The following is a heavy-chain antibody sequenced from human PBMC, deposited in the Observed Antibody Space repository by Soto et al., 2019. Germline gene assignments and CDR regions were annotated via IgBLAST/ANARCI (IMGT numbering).Heavy chain of an antibody. CDR3: ARGSYYYGSGSSREQRDY. J-gene: IGHJ4*02. CDR1: GGSISSGRYY. CDR2: IYYSGST. D-gene: IGHD3-10*01. V-gene: IGHV4-31*03. Sequence: SETLSLTCTVSGGSISSGRYYWSWIRQHPGKGLEWIGYIYYSGSTYYNPSLKSRVTISVDTSKNQFSLKLSSVTAADTAVYYCARGSYYYGSGSSREQRDYWGQGTLVTVSS.